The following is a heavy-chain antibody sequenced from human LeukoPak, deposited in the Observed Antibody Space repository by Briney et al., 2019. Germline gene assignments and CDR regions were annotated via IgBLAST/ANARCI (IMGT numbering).Heavy chain of an antibody. V-gene: IGHV3-21*01. Sequence: GGSLRLSCAASGFTFSSYSMNWVRQAPGKGLEWVSSISSSSSYIYYADSVKGRFTISRDNAKNSLYLQMNSLRAEDTAVYYCARDRDHGTKAFDIWGQGTMVTVSS. CDR2: ISSSSSYI. CDR1: GFTFSSYS. J-gene: IGHJ3*02. D-gene: IGHD1-14*01. CDR3: ARDRDHGTKAFDI.